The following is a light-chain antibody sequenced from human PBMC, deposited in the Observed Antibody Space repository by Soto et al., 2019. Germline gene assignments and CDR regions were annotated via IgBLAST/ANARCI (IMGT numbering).Light chain of an antibody. CDR2: TAS. CDR1: QGVTRW. V-gene: IGKV1-12*01. Sequence: DIQLTQSPSSVSASIGARVTMTCRASQGVTRWLAWYQQKPGRAPKLLIYTASSLQTGVPSRFSASGFGTDCTLTISSLQPEDFATYYCQQANTFPLTFGVGTKVEIK. J-gene: IGKJ4*01. CDR3: QQANTFPLT.